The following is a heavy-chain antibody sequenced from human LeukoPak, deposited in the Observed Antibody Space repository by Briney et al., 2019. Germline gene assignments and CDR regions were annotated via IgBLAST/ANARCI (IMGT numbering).Heavy chain of an antibody. CDR3: ARAAGLLVPDY. D-gene: IGHD6-13*01. Sequence: GGSLRLSCAASGFTFRNYAMSWVRQAPGKGLEGVSSISSSSSYIYYADSVKGRFTISRDNAKNSLYLQMNSLRAEDTAVYYCARAAGLLVPDYWGQGTLVTVSS. V-gene: IGHV3-21*01. CDR2: ISSSSSYI. J-gene: IGHJ4*02. CDR1: GFTFRNYA.